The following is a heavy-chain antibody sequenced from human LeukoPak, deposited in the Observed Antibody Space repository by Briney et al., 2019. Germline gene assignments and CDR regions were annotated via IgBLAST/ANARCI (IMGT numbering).Heavy chain of an antibody. CDR2: TNQDESEK. Sequence: GGSLRLSCAASGFTFSRYWMSWVRQAPGKGLERVANTNQDESEKYFVDSVKGRFTISRDNSKNTLSLQMNSLRVEDTAIYYCAKDIQLSTWGLGTRVTVSS. V-gene: IGHV3-7*04. D-gene: IGHD5-24*01. J-gene: IGHJ3*01. CDR1: GFTFSRYW. CDR3: AKDIQLST.